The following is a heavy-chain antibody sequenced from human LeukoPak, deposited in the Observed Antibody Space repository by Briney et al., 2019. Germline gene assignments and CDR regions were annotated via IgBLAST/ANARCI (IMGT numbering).Heavy chain of an antibody. D-gene: IGHD2-8*01. CDR2: ISGSGGST. J-gene: IGHJ4*02. Sequence: GGSLRLSCAASGFTFSSYAMSWVRQAPGKGLEWVSAISGSGGSTYYADSVKGRFTISRDNSKNTLYLQMNSLRAEDTAVYYRAKDLGMVYAIEGSDYWGQGTLVTVSS. V-gene: IGHV3-23*01. CDR3: AKDLGMVYAIEGSDY. CDR1: GFTFSSYA.